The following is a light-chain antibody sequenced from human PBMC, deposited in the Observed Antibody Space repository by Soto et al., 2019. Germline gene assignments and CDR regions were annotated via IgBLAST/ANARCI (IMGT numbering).Light chain of an antibody. CDR2: AAS. J-gene: IGKJ2*03. V-gene: IGKV1-9*01. Sequence: DIQLTQSPSFLSASVGDRVTITCRASQGISSYLAWYQQKPGKAPKLLIYAASTLQSGVTTKFSGSGSGTEFTLTISSLQPEDFATEYCQQLNSYPRSFGQGTKLEIK. CDR3: QQLNSYPRS. CDR1: QGISSY.